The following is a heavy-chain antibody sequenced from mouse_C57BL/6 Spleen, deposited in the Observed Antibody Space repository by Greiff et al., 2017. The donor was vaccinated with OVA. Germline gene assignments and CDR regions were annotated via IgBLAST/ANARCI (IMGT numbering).Heavy chain of an antibody. J-gene: IGHJ4*01. CDR1: GYTFTGYW. D-gene: IGHD1-1*01. CDR3: ARGGYYGSRLYYYAMDY. V-gene: IGHV1-9*01. CDR2: ILPGSGST. Sequence: QVQLQQSGAELLKPGASVKLSCKATGYTFTGYWIEWVKQRPGHGLEWIGEILPGSGSTNYNEKFKGKATFTADTSSNTAYMQLSSLTTEDSAIYYCARGGYYGSRLYYYAMDYWGQGTSVTVSS.